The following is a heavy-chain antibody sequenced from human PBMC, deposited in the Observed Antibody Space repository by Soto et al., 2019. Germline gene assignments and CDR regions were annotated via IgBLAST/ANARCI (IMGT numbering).Heavy chain of an antibody. Sequence: QVQLQESGPGLVKPSETLSLTCTVSGGSISSYYWSWIRQPPGKGLEWIGYIYYSGSTNYNPSLMSRVTISLDTSKNQFSLKLSSVTAADTAVYYCASGRHGDFDYWGQGTLVTVSS. V-gene: IGHV4-59*01. CDR2: IYYSGST. CDR3: ASGRHGDFDY. CDR1: GGSISSYY. D-gene: IGHD4-17*01. J-gene: IGHJ4*02.